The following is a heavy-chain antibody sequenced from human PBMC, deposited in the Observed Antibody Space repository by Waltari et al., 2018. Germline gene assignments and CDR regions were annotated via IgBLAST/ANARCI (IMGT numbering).Heavy chain of an antibody. V-gene: IGHV3-74*01. CDR1: GFTFSSYW. J-gene: IGHJ6*03. CDR3: ARDRGSTDYYYYYYMDV. Sequence: EVQLVESGGGLVQPGGSLRLSCAASGFTFSSYWMHWVRQAPGKGLVWVSRINSDGSSTSYADSVKGRFTISRDNAKNTLYLQMNSLRAEDTAVYYCARDRGSTDYYYYYYMDVWGKGTTVTISS. D-gene: IGHD3-10*01. CDR2: INSDGSST.